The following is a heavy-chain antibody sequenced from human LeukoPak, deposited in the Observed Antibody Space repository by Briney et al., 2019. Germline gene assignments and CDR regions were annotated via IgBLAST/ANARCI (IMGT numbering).Heavy chain of an antibody. D-gene: IGHD2-15*01. CDR1: GYIFTSYY. CDR2: INPSGGST. V-gene: IGHV1-46*01. J-gene: IGHJ4*02. Sequence: ASVKDSCKASGYIFTSYYMHWVRQAPGQGLEWMGIINPSGGSTGYAQKFQGRVTMTRDTSTNTVYMELSSLSSEDTAVYYCARYCSGGSCYGLDYWGQGTLVTVSS. CDR3: ARYCSGGSCYGLDY.